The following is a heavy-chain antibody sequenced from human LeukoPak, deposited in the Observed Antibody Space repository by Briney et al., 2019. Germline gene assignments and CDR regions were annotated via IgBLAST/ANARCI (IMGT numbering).Heavy chain of an antibody. Sequence: SVKVSCKASGGTFSSYAISWVRQAPGQGPDWMGRVIPIFGTANYAQKFQGRVTITTDESTSTAYMELSSLRSEDTAVYYCARDLGEYYDSSGYLRFFDYWGQGTLVTVSS. CDR2: VIPIFGTA. CDR1: GGTFSSYA. V-gene: IGHV1-69*05. CDR3: ARDLGEYYDSSGYLRFFDY. J-gene: IGHJ4*02. D-gene: IGHD3-22*01.